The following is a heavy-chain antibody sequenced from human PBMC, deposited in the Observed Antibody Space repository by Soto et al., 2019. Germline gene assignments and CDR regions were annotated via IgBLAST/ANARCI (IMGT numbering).Heavy chain of an antibody. V-gene: IGHV1-8*01. J-gene: IGHJ4*02. Sequence: ASVKVSCKASGYTFTSYDINWVRQATGQGLEWMGWMNPNSGNTGYAQKFEGRVTMTRNTSISTAYMELSSLRSEDTAVYYCARGRTGYYDFWSGSSGLDYWGQGTLVTVSS. D-gene: IGHD3-3*01. CDR3: ARGRTGYYDFWSGSSGLDY. CDR1: GYTFTSYD. CDR2: MNPNSGNT.